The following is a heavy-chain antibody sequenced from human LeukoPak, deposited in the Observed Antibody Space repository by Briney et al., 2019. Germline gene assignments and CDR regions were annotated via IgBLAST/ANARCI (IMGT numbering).Heavy chain of an antibody. CDR1: GGSISSSY. CDR2: IYYSGST. V-gene: IGHV4-59*01. Sequence: SETLSLTCTVSGGSISSSYWSWIRQPPGKGLEWIGYIYYSGSTNYNPSLKSRVTISVDTSKNQFSLKLSSVTAADTAVYYCARQAPIIYGDYWYFDLWGRGTLVTVSS. J-gene: IGHJ2*01. D-gene: IGHD4-17*01. CDR3: ARQAPIIYGDYWYFDL.